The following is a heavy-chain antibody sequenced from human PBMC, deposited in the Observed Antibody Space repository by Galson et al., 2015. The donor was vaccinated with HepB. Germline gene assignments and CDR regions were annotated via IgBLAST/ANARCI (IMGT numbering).Heavy chain of an antibody. J-gene: IGHJ2*01. Sequence: LSYAFSGVALGNASMSWVRHAAGQGLGWVGRVKSNTDGGTTDYAAPVKGRFTISRDDSKNTLYLQMNSLKTEDTAVYYCTKHWYFDLWGRGTLVTVSS. CDR2: VKSNTDGGTT. CDR3: TKHWYFDL. V-gene: IGHV3-15*01. CDR1: GVALGNAS.